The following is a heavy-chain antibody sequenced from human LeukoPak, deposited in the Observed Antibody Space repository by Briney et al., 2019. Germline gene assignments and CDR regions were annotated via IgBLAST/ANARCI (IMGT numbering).Heavy chain of an antibody. CDR1: GGTFSSYT. V-gene: IGHV1-69*02. Sequence: ASVKVSCKASGGTFSSYTISWVRQAPGQGLEWMGRIIPILGIANYAQKFQGRVTITADKSTSTAYMELSSLRSEDTAVYYCARGDSSGYYSFDYWGLGTLVTVSS. CDR2: IIPILGIA. D-gene: IGHD3-22*01. J-gene: IGHJ4*02. CDR3: ARGDSSGYYSFDY.